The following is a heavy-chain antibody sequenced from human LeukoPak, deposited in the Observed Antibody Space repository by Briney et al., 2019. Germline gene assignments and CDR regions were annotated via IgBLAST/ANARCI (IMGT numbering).Heavy chain of an antibody. CDR3: ARELAEDVVVTAIHYYYGMDV. D-gene: IGHD2-21*02. CDR2: ISSSSSTI. Sequence: PGGSLRLSCAASGFTFSSYSMNWVRQAPGKGLEWVSYISSSSSTIYYADSVKGRFTISRDNAKNSLYLQMNSLRAEDTAVYYCARELAEDVVVTAIHYYYGMDVWGQGTTVTVSS. V-gene: IGHV3-48*04. J-gene: IGHJ6*02. CDR1: GFTFSSYS.